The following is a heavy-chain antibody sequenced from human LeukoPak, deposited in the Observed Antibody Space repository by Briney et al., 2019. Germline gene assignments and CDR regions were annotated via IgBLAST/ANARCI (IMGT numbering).Heavy chain of an antibody. D-gene: IGHD3-3*01. CDR1: GFTFGNFA. CDR2: IYSGGST. J-gene: IGHJ4*02. CDR3: ARDSREWLSHDY. Sequence: GGSLRLSCAASGFTFGNFAMSWVRQPPGKGLEWVSVIYSGGSTYYADSVKGRFTISRDNSKNTLYLQMNSLRAEDTAVYYCARDSREWLSHDYWGQGTLVTVSS. V-gene: IGHV3-53*01.